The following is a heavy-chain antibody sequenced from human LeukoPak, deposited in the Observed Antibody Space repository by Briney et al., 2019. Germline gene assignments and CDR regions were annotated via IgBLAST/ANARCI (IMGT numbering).Heavy chain of an antibody. CDR1: GYTFTGYY. CDR3: ARGYCSGTSCYYFDY. J-gene: IGHJ4*01. D-gene: IGHD2-2*01. V-gene: IGHV1-2*06. CDR2: INPNSGGT. Sequence: ASVKVSCKASGYTFTGYYMHWVRQAPGQGLEWMGRINPNSGGTNYAQKFQGRVTMTRDTSISTAYMELSRLRSDDTAVYYCARGYCSGTSCYYFDYWGQGTLVTVSS.